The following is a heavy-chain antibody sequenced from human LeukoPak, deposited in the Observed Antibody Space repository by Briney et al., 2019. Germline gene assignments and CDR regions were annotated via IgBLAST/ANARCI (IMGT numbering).Heavy chain of an antibody. D-gene: IGHD2-15*01. V-gene: IGHV5-51*01. Sequence: GESLQISCQGSGYSFTTYWIGWVRQMPGKGLEWMGIIHPGDSDTRYSPSFEGQITFSADKSISTAYLQWSSLKASDTAMYYCATLRDCSGGSCYYGMDVWGQGTTVTVSS. CDR1: GYSFTTYW. CDR3: ATLRDCSGGSCYYGMDV. CDR2: IHPGDSDT. J-gene: IGHJ6*02.